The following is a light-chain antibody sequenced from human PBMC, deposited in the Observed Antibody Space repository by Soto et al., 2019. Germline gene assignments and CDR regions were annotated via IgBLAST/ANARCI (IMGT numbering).Light chain of an antibody. CDR3: SSYTSSSTLYV. CDR2: EVS. CDR1: SSDVGGYEY. J-gene: IGLJ1*01. V-gene: IGLV2-14*01. Sequence: QSALTQPASVSGSPGQSITISCTGTSSDVGGYEYVSWYQQYPGKAPKLMIYEVSNRPSGVSNRFSGSKSGNTASLTISGLQAEDEADYYCSSYTSSSTLYVFGTGTKLTVL.